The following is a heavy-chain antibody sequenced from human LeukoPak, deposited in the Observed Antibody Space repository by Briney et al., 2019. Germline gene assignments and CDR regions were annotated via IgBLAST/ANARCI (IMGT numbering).Heavy chain of an antibody. Sequence: PSETLSLTCTVSGGSISSYYWSWIRQPAGKGLEWIGRIYTSGNTNYNPSLKSRVTISVDKSKNQFSLKLSSVTAADTAVYYCARAGRDDSSGMGIFDYWGQGTLVTVSS. D-gene: IGHD3-22*01. J-gene: IGHJ4*02. V-gene: IGHV4-4*07. CDR3: ARAGRDDSSGMGIFDY. CDR1: GGSISSYY. CDR2: IYTSGNT.